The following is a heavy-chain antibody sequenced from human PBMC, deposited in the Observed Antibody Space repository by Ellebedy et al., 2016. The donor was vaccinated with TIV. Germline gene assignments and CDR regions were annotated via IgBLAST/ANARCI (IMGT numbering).Heavy chain of an antibody. CDR2: IYYSGST. V-gene: IGHV4-39*01. Sequence: SETLSLXXTVSGGSISSSSSYWGWIRQPPGKGLEWIGSIYYSGSTYYNPSLKSRVTISVDTSKNQFSLKLSSVTAADTAVYYCASDSSSWYSRIFFDYWGQGTLVTVSS. D-gene: IGHD6-13*01. J-gene: IGHJ4*02. CDR3: ASDSSSWYSRIFFDY. CDR1: GGSISSSSSY.